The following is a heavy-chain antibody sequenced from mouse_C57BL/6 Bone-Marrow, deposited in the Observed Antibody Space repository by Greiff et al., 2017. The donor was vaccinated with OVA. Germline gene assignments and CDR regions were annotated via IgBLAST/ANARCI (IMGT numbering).Heavy chain of an antibody. J-gene: IGHJ1*03. V-gene: IGHV5-6*01. CDR3: ARHKGITTAWYFDV. CDR2: ISSGGSYT. Sequence: DVHLVESGGDLVKPGGSLKLSCAASGFTFSSYGMSWVRQTPDKRLEWVATISSGGSYTYYPDSVKGRFTISRDNAKNTLYLQMSSLKSEDTAMYYCARHKGITTAWYFDVWGTGTTVTVSS. D-gene: IGHD1-2*01. CDR1: GFTFSSYG.